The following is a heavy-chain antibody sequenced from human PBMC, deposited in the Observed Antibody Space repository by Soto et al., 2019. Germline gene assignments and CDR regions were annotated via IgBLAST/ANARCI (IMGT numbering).Heavy chain of an antibody. CDR2: ISGSSRST. CDR1: GFTFNSYA. J-gene: IGHJ3*02. Sequence: GGSLRLSCAASGFTFNSYAMSWVRQAPGKGLEWVSAISGSSRSTYYADSAKGRFTISRDNSKNTLYLQMNSLRAEDTALYYCAKEATWGAFDIWGQGTMVTVSS. D-gene: IGHD1-26*01. CDR3: AKEATWGAFDI. V-gene: IGHV3-23*01.